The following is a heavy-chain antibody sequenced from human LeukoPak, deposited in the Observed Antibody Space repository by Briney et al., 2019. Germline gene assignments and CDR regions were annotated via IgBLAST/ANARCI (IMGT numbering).Heavy chain of an antibody. CDR1: GFTFSSYW. CDR2: INTDGSST. Sequence: GGSLRLSCAASGFTFSSYWMHWVRHAPGKGLVWVSRINTDGSSTSYADSVKGRFTISRDNAKNTLYLQMNSLRAEDTAVYYCARTDCGGDCYLFGWGQGTLVTVSS. J-gene: IGHJ4*02. D-gene: IGHD2-21*01. CDR3: ARTDCGGDCYLFG. V-gene: IGHV3-74*01.